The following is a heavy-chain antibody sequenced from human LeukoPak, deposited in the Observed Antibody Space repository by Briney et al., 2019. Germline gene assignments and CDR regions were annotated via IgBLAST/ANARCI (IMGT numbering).Heavy chain of an antibody. J-gene: IGHJ4*02. CDR3: ARELVGAVAGFDY. Sequence: GGSLRLSCAASGFTFSSYWMHWVRQAPGKGLVWVSRINSDGSGTSYADSVKGRFTISRDNAKNTLYLQMNSLRAEDTAVYYCARELVGAVAGFDYWGQGTLVTVSS. D-gene: IGHD6-19*01. CDR1: GFTFSSYW. V-gene: IGHV3-74*01. CDR2: INSDGSGT.